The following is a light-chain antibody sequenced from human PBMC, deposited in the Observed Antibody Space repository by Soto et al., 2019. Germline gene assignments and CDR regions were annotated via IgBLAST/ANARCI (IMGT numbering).Light chain of an antibody. V-gene: IGKV1-39*01. Sequence: DIQMTQSPSSLSASVGDRVSITCRASQNIRNYLNWYHQKPGKAPQLLIYVASNLESGVPSRFSGSGSGTDFTLTINSLRPEDFAPYYCQQTYDTPYTFGQGTNLEI. CDR3: QQTYDTPYT. CDR1: QNIRNY. J-gene: IGKJ2*01. CDR2: VAS.